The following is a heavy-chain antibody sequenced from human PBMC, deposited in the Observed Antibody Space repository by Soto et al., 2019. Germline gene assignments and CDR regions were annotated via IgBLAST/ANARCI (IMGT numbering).Heavy chain of an antibody. CDR1: GGSISNNFYY. V-gene: IGHV4-61*05. D-gene: IGHD3-10*01. CDR3: TRRFSYGSGKYGIDL. J-gene: IGHJ6*02. CDR2: ISNIGNT. Sequence: QLQLQESGPGLVKPSETLSLTCSVSGGSISNNFYYWTWIRQPPGKDLEWIGYISNIGNTAYNPSLNSRGTISVDKSKNQFSLKLSSVTAADTAVYYCTRRFSYGSGKYGIDLWGQGTTVTVSS.